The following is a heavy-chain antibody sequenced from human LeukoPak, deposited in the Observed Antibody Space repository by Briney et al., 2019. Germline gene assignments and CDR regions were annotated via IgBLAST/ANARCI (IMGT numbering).Heavy chain of an antibody. D-gene: IGHD6-19*01. CDR1: GFTFSNAW. J-gene: IGHJ4*02. CDR2: IKSKTDGGIT. V-gene: IGHV3-15*01. CDR3: TTDSGYSSGWLN. Sequence: GGSLRLSCAASGFTFSNAWMSWVRQAPGKGLEWVGRIKSKTDGGITDYAAPVKGRFTISRDDSKNTLYLQMNSLKTEDTAVYYCTTDSGYSSGWLNWGQGTLVTVSS.